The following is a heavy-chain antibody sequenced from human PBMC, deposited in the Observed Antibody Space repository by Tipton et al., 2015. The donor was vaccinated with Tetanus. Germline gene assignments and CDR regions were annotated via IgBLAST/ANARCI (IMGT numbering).Heavy chain of an antibody. J-gene: IGHJ6*02. D-gene: IGHD6-13*01. CDR2: INPNSGGT. CDR3: ARDGYSSSWYVSSYDYYYYYGMDV. V-gene: IGHV1-2*04. Sequence: QLVQSGAEVEKPGASVKVSCKASGYTFTGYYMHWVRQAPGQGLEWMGWINPNSGGTNYAQKFQGWVPMTRDTSISTAYMELSRLRSDDTAVYYCARDGYSSSWYVSSYDYYYYYGMDVWGQGTTVTVSS. CDR1: GYTFTGYY.